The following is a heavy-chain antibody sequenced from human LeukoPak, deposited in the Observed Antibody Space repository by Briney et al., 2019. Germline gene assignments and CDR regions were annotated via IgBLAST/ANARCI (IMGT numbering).Heavy chain of an antibody. J-gene: IGHJ4*02. CDR1: GSSISSSSYY. CDR2: IYYSGST. V-gene: IGHV4-39*01. Sequence: SETLSLTCTVSGSSISSSSYYWGWIRQPPGKGLEWIGSIYYSGSTYYNPSLKSRVTISVDTSKNQFSLKLTSVTAADTAVYYCASLASVAVEKPFDYWGQGTLVTVSS. D-gene: IGHD2-15*01. CDR3: ASLASVAVEKPFDY.